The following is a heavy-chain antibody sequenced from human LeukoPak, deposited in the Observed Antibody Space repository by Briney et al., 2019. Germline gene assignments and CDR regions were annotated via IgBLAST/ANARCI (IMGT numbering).Heavy chain of an antibody. CDR3: ARGPPGKTASRMDY. Sequence: SETLSLTCTVSGGSISSYYWSWIRQPPGKGLEWIGYIYYSGSTNYNPSLKSRVTISVDTSKNQFSLKLSSVTAADTAVYYCARGPPGKTASRMDYWGQGTLVTVSS. J-gene: IGHJ4*02. CDR1: GGSISSYY. CDR2: IYYSGST. D-gene: IGHD3-10*01. V-gene: IGHV4-59*01.